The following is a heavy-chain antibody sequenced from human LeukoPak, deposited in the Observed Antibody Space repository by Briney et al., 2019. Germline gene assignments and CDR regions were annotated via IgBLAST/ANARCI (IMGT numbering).Heavy chain of an antibody. J-gene: IGHJ4*02. CDR3: SREMGGYQLLKNFDF. D-gene: IGHD2-2*01. CDR2: TQYDGIVE. CDR1: GFRFSDYG. V-gene: IGHV3-30*02. Sequence: GGSLRLSCAASGFRFSDYGMHWVRQAPSKGPEWVAYTQYDGIVEIHADSVKGRFTISRDNSKNTLSLQMNSLRIEDTAVYYCSREMGGYQLLKNFDFWGQGTLVTVSS.